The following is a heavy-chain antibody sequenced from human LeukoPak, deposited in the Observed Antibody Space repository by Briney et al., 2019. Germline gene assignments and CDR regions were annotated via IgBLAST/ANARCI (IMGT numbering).Heavy chain of an antibody. J-gene: IGHJ3*02. CDR3: AKGFRYCSSTSCPYDAFDI. D-gene: IGHD2-2*01. V-gene: IGHV3-23*01. CDR2: ISGSGGST. CDR1: GFTFSSYG. Sequence: GGSLRLSCAASGFTFSSYGMSWVRQAPGKGLEWVSAISGSGGSTYYADSAKGRFTISRDNSKNTLYLQMNSLRAEDTAVYYCAKGFRYCSSTSCPYDAFDIWGQGTMVTVSS.